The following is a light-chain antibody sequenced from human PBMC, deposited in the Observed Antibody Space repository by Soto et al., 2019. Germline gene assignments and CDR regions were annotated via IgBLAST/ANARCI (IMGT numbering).Light chain of an antibody. CDR2: GVS. CDR3: SSYTNTYIWV. J-gene: IGLJ3*02. V-gene: IGLV2-14*01. CDR1: SSDVGGNNF. Sequence: QSALTQPASVSGSPGQSITISCTGTSSDVGGNNFVSWYQHHPGKAPKLLIYGVSNRPSGVSNRFSGSKSGTTASLTISGLQAEDDGDYYCSSYTNTYIWVFGGGTKVTVL.